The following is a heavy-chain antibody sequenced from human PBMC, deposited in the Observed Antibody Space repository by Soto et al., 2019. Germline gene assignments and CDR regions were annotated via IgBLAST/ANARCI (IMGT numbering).Heavy chain of an antibody. CDR1: GGTFSSYA. CDR3: ARGGYFVVGGFDP. Sequence: QVQLVQSGAEVKKPGSSVKVSCKASGGTFSSYAISWVRQAPGQGLEWMGGIIPIFGTANYAQKFQGRVTFTATKSRGTAYMGLRTLRSEDTAVYYCARGGYFVVGGFDPWGQEPWSPSPQ. CDR2: IIPIFGTA. V-gene: IGHV1-69*14. D-gene: IGHD2-15*01. J-gene: IGHJ5*02.